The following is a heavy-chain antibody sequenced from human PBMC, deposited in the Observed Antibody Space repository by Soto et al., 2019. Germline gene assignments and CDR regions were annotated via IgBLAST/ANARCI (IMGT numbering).Heavy chain of an antibody. CDR2: IYYSGST. CDR3: ARARRSGWFSDY. CDR1: GGSVSSGSYY. Sequence: SETLSLTCTVSGGSVSSGSYYWSWIRQPPGKGLEWIGYIYYSGSTNYNPSLKSRVTISVDTSKNQFSLKLSSVTAADTAVYYCARARRSGWFSDYWGQGTVVTVSS. V-gene: IGHV4-61*01. J-gene: IGHJ4*02. D-gene: IGHD6-19*01.